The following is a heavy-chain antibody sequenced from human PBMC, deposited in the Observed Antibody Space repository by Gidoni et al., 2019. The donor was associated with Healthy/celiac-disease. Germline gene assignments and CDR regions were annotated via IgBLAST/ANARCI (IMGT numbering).Heavy chain of an antibody. V-gene: IGHV3-9*01. CDR1: GFTFDDYA. Sequence: EVQLVESGGGLVQPGRSLRLSCAASGFTFDDYAMHWFRQAPGKGLEWVSGISWNSGSIGYADSVKGRFTISRDNAKNSLYLQMNSLRAEDTALYYCAKSEWVEELPEGEYGMDVWGQGTTVTVSS. D-gene: IGHD1-26*01. CDR2: ISWNSGSI. CDR3: AKSEWVEELPEGEYGMDV. J-gene: IGHJ6*02.